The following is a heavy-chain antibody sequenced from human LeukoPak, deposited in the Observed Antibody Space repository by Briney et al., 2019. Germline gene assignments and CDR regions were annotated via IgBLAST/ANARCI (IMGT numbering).Heavy chain of an antibody. J-gene: IGHJ6*02. CDR1: GGTFSSYA. D-gene: IGHD4-17*01. V-gene: IGHV1-69*04. Sequence: SVNLSCTASGGTFSSYAISWVRHAPGQEVEWMGRIIPIFGIANYAQKFQGRVTITADKSTSTAYMELSSLRSEDTAVYYCARDKVVQGLRQLEYYYYGMDVWGQGTTVTVSS. CDR3: ARDKVVQGLRQLEYYYYGMDV. CDR2: IIPIFGIA.